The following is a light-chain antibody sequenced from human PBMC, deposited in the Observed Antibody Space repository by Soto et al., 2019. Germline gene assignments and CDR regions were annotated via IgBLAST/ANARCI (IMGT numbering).Light chain of an antibody. CDR1: QTIRSW. V-gene: IGKV1-5*01. CDR3: QQYNSYPWT. Sequence: DIQMTQSPSTLSASVGDRVTITCRASQTIRSWLAWYQQKPGKAPKLLIYDASSLESGVPSRFSGSGSGTEFTLTISSLQPDDVATYYCQQYNSYPWTFGQGTKVEIK. J-gene: IGKJ1*01. CDR2: DAS.